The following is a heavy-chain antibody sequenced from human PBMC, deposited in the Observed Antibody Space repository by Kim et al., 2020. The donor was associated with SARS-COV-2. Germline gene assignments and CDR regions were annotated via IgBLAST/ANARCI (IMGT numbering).Heavy chain of an antibody. CDR3: AKDLPYSGSPALY. J-gene: IGHJ4*02. D-gene: IGHD1-26*01. V-gene: IGHV3-23*01. Sequence: YADSVKGRFTISRDNSKNTLYLQMNSLRAEDTAVYYCAKDLPYSGSPALYWGQGTLVTVSS.